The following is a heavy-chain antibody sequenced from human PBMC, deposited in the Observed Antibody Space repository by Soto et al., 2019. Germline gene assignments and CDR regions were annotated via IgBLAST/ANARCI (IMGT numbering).Heavy chain of an antibody. V-gene: IGHV4-61*01. CDR1: GGSVSSGIYY. Sequence: SETLSLTCTVSGGSVSSGIYYWSWIRQPPGKGLEWIGYIYYSGSTNYNPSLKSRVTISVDTSKNQFSLKLSSVTAADTAVYYCARVGAVAAYFDYWGQGTLVTV. CDR3: ARVGAVAAYFDY. J-gene: IGHJ4*02. D-gene: IGHD6-19*01. CDR2: IYYSGST.